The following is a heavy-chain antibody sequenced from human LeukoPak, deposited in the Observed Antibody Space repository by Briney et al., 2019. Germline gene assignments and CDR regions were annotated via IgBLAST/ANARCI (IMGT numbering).Heavy chain of an antibody. CDR3: ARSKGDYGFDY. Sequence: PSQTLSLTCAVSGDSISSGDFSCSCIRQPPGKGLEWIGYIYHSGSTYYNPSLKSRVTISVDRSKNQFSLKLSSVTAADTAVYYCARSKGDYGFDYWGQGTLVTVSS. CDR1: GDSISSGDFS. J-gene: IGHJ4*02. V-gene: IGHV4-30-2*01. CDR2: IYHSGST. D-gene: IGHD4-17*01.